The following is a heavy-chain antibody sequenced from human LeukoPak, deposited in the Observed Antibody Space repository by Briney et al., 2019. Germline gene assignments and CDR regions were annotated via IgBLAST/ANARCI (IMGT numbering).Heavy chain of an antibody. CDR3: ARGMATTAGFDY. Sequence: ASVKVSCKASGGTFSSYAISWVRQAPGQGLEWMGGIIPIFGTANYAQKFQGRVTITADESTSTAYMELSSLRSEDTAVYYCARGMATTAGFDYWGQGTLVTVSP. CDR1: GGTFSSYA. CDR2: IIPIFGTA. V-gene: IGHV1-69*13. J-gene: IGHJ4*02. D-gene: IGHD5-24*01.